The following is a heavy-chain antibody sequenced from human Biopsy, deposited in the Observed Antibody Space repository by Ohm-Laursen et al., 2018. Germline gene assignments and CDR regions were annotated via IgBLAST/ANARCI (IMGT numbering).Heavy chain of an antibody. V-gene: IGHV1-24*01. CDR1: GYTLTELS. Sequence: ASVKVSCKVSGYTLTELSMHWVRQAPGRGLEWMGGFAPENGKTIYAQKFQGRVTMTEDTSTDTAYMELSSLRAEDTAVYYCARAYPPPGRRLVVVAGDFDCWGQGTRVTVSS. CDR2: FAPENGKT. D-gene: IGHD2-15*01. J-gene: IGHJ4*02. CDR3: ARAYPPPGRRLVVVAGDFDC.